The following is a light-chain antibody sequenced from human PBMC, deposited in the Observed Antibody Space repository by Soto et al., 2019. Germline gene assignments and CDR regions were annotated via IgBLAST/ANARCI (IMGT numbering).Light chain of an antibody. V-gene: IGKV1-5*03. J-gene: IGKJ1*01. CDR3: QQYHNHET. CDR1: QSISSW. CDR2: KAS. Sequence: DIQMSQSPATLSASVGDRASITCRASQSISSWLAWYQQKPGKAPKLLIYKASSLESGVPSRFSGSGSGAEFTLTISSLQPDDFATYYCQQYHNHETFAQGTKVDIK.